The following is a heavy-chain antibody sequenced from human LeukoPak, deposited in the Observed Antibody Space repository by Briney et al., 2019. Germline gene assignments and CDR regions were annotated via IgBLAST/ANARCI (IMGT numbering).Heavy chain of an antibody. CDR2: INPNSGGT. Sequence: ASVKVSCKASGYTFTGYYMHWVRQAPGQGLEWMGWINPNSGGTNYAQKFQGRVTMSRDTSISTAYMELSSLRSEDTAVYYCAADVYYYDSSGSRAFDIWGQGTMVTVSS. J-gene: IGHJ3*02. D-gene: IGHD3-22*01. CDR3: AADVYYYDSSGSRAFDI. CDR1: GYTFTGYY. V-gene: IGHV1-2*02.